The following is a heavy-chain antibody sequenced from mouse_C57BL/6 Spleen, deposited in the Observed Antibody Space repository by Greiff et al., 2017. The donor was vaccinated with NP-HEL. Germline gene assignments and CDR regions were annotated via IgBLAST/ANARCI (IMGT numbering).Heavy chain of an antibody. Sequence: QVHVKQPGTELVKPGASVKLSCKASGYTFTSYWMHWVKQRPGQGLEWIGNINPSNGGTNYNEKFKSKATLTVDKSSSTAYMQLSSLTSEDSAVYYCARDGITTVVADPYYFDYWGQGTTLTVSS. J-gene: IGHJ2*01. D-gene: IGHD1-1*01. CDR2: INPSNGGT. CDR3: ARDGITTVVADPYYFDY. V-gene: IGHV1-53*01. CDR1: GYTFTSYW.